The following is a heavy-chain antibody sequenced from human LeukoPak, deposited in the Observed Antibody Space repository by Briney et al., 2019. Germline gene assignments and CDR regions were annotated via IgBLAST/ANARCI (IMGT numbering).Heavy chain of an antibody. J-gene: IGHJ4*02. CDR3: ARSITIFGVGHFDY. D-gene: IGHD3-3*01. V-gene: IGHV4-30-4*02. CDR1: GGSISSGDYS. Sequence: PSETLSLTCTVSGGSISSGDYSWSWIRQPPGKGLEWIGYIYYSGSTYYNPSLKSRVTISVDTSKNQFSLKLSSVTAADTAVYYCARSITIFGVGHFDYWGQGTLVTVSS. CDR2: IYYSGST.